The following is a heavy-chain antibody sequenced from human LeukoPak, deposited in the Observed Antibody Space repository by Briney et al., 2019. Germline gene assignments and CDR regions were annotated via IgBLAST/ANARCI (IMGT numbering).Heavy chain of an antibody. CDR2: INHSGST. CDR1: GGSISSSSYY. V-gene: IGHV4-39*07. D-gene: IGHD3-9*01. J-gene: IGHJ6*03. Sequence: SETLSLTCTVSGGSISSSSYYWSWIRQPPGKGLEWIGEINHSGSTNCNPSLKSRVTISVDTSKNQFSLKLSSVTAADTAVYYCARGQLRYFDWLPMDVWGKGTTVTVSS. CDR3: ARGQLRYFDWLPMDV.